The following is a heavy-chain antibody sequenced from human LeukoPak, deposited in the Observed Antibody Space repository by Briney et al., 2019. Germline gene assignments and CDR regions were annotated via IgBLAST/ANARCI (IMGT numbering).Heavy chain of an antibody. CDR1: GYIFTGYY. J-gene: IGHJ4*02. V-gene: IGHV1-2*02. CDR2: INPNSGGT. CDR3: ALGGATLPYYFDY. D-gene: IGHD1-26*01. Sequence: ASVKVSCKASGYIFTGYYMHWVRQAPGQGLEWMGWINPNSGGTNYAQKFQGRVTMTRDTSISTAYMELSRLRSDDTAVYYCALGGATLPYYFDYWGQGTLVTVSS.